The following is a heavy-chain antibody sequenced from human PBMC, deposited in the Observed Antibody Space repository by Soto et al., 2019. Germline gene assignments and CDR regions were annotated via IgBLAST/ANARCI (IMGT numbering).Heavy chain of an antibody. Sequence: EVQLVESGGGLVQPGGSLRLSCGASGFTVSSNYMSWVRQAPGKGLEWVSVIYSGGSTYYADSVKGRFTISRDNSKNTLYLQMNSLRAEDTAVYYCASGKVYDYYFDYWGQGTLVTVSS. CDR1: GFTVSSNY. V-gene: IGHV3-66*01. CDR3: ASGKVYDYYFDY. CDR2: IYSGGST. D-gene: IGHD3-16*01. J-gene: IGHJ4*02.